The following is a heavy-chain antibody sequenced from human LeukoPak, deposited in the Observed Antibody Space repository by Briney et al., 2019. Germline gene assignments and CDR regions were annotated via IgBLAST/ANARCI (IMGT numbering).Heavy chain of an antibody. CDR1: GGSFSGYY. D-gene: IGHD1-26*01. CDR2: INHSGST. V-gene: IGHV4-34*01. Sequence: PSETLSLTCAVYGGSFSGYYWSWIRQPPGKGLEWIGEINHSGSTNYNPSLKSRVTISVDTSKSQFSLKLTSVTAADTAVYYCARNGIIDAFDVWGQGTLVIVSS. CDR3: ARNGIIDAFDV. J-gene: IGHJ3*01.